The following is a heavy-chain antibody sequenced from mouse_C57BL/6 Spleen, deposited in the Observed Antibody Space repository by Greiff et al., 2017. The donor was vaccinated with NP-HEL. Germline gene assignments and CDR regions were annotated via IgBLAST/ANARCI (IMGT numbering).Heavy chain of an antibody. Sequence: EVQLVESGGGLVKPGGSLKLSCAASGFTFSDYGMHWVRQAPEKGLEWVAYISSGSSTIYYADTVKGRFTISRDNAKNTLFLQMTSLRSEDTAMYYCARLRYYYGSSYFDVWGTGTTVTVSS. V-gene: IGHV5-17*01. D-gene: IGHD1-1*01. CDR2: ISSGSSTI. CDR3: ARLRYYYGSSYFDV. CDR1: GFTFSDYG. J-gene: IGHJ1*03.